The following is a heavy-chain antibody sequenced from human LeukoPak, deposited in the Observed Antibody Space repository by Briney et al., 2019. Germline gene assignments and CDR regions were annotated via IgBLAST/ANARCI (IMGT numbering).Heavy chain of an antibody. CDR3: XXXXXXLYXXXXDFDY. CDR1: GFTFSSYA. CDR2: ISGSGGST. J-gene: IGHJ4*02. V-gene: IGHV3-23*01. Sequence: GGSLRLSCAASGFTFSSYAMSWVRQAPGKGLEWVSAISGSGGSTYXXXSXXXWFTISRDNSKNSLYLQMNSLRAEDTADYYCXXXXXXLYXXXXDFDYWGQGTLITVSS. D-gene: IGHD2-15*01.